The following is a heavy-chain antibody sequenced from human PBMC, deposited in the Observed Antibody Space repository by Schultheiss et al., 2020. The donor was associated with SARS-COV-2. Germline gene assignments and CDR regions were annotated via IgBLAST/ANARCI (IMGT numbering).Heavy chain of an antibody. CDR3: ARGGRLRYCSSTSCYQNDY. CDR2: ISWNSGSI. V-gene: IGHV3-9*01. CDR1: GFTFDDYA. D-gene: IGHD2-2*01. J-gene: IGHJ4*02. Sequence: GGSLRLSCAASGFTFDDYAMHWVRQAPGKGLEWVSGISWNSGSIGYADSVKGRFTISRDNSKNTLYLQMNSLRAEDTAVYYCARGGRLRYCSSTSCYQNDYWGQGTLVTVSS.